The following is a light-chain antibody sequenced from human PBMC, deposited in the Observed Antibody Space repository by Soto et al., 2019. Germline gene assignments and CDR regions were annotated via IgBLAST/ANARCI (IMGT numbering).Light chain of an antibody. J-gene: IGKJ2*01. CDR3: HQYRLWPDT. V-gene: IGKV3-15*01. Sequence: EVVMTQSPATLSVSPGERATLSCRASQSVGSTLAWYQQKPGQAPRVIIYGTSTRATGIPARFSGSGSGTEFTLTISSLQSEDVAVYFCHQYRLWPDTFGQGTKLEIK. CDR1: QSVGST. CDR2: GTS.